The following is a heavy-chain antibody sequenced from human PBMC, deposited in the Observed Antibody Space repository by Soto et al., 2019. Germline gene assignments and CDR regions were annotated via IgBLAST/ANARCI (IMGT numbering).Heavy chain of an antibody. CDR3: ARGGGWVGEASFDS. J-gene: IGHJ4*02. CDR1: GYTFTSYT. D-gene: IGHD3-10*01. Sequence: QVQLEQSGAEVKKPGASVKVSCKTSGYTFTSYTLHWVRQAPGQGLEWMGWINAGNGREKYSQRFQDRVSLSTDKSATTAYMELRSLRSEDRAVYYCARGGGWVGEASFDSWGQGTQVTVSS. CDR2: INAGNGRE. V-gene: IGHV1-3*01.